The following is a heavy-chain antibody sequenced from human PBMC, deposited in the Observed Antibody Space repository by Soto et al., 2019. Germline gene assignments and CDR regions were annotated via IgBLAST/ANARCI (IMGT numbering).Heavy chain of an antibody. D-gene: IGHD5-18*01. CDR1: GGSISSDSYY. V-gene: IGHV4-39*01. J-gene: IGHJ2*01. CDR3: ARNLRGYSYGPSYWYFDL. CDR2: ISYSGST. Sequence: PSETLSLTCTVSGGSISSDSYYWGWIRQSPEKGLEWIASISYSGSTYYNPTLKSRLIISVDTSKGQFSLKLSSVTAADTAVYYCARNLRGYSYGPSYWYFDLWGRGTLVTVSS.